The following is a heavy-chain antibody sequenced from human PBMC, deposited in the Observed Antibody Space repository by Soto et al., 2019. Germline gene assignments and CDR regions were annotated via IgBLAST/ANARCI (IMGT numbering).Heavy chain of an antibody. Sequence: SETLSLTCTVSGGSIGLYYWSWIRQSPGKGLEWIGYIDYSGSTNHNPSLKSRITISVDTSRNQFSLKLSTVTAADTAVYYCTRLYSAYSFFDYWGQGTLVTVSS. V-gene: IGHV4-59*08. CDR1: GGSIGLYY. J-gene: IGHJ4*02. CDR2: IDYSGST. D-gene: IGHD5-12*01. CDR3: TRLYSAYSFFDY.